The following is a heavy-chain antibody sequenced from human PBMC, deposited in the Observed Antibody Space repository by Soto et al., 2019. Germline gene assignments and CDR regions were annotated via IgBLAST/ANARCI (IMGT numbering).Heavy chain of an antibody. V-gene: IGHV4-39*01. CDR3: ARQPDFWSGYPPYFDY. D-gene: IGHD3-3*01. Sequence: QLQLQESGPGLVKPSETLSLICSVSGGSISSRSYYWGWIRHPPGKGLEWIGTIYYSGSTYYNPSLKSRVTISVDTSKNQFSSNLSSVTAADSAVYYCARQPDFWSGYPPYFDYWGQGALVTVSS. J-gene: IGHJ4*02. CDR2: IYYSGST. CDR1: GGSISSRSYY.